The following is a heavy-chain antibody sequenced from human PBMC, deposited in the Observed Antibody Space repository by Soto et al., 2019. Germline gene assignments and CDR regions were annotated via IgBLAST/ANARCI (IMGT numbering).Heavy chain of an antibody. CDR2: ISYDGSNK. V-gene: IGHV3-30-3*01. CDR1: GFTFSSYA. CDR3: ASACAGLGYCSGGSCGSVDY. J-gene: IGHJ4*02. D-gene: IGHD2-15*01. Sequence: QVQLVESGGGVVQPGRSLRLSCAASGFTFSSYAMHWVRQAPGKGLEWVAVISYDGSNKYYADSVKGRFTISRDNSKNTLYLQMNSLRAEDTAVYYCASACAGLGYCSGGSCGSVDYWGQGTLVTVSS.